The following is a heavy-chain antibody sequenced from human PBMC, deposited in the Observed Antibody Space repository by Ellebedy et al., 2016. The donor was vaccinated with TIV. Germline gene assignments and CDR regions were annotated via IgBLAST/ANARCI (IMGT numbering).Heavy chain of an antibody. J-gene: IGHJ4*02. CDR3: ARGSLRGYTFGSHFDL. CDR2: IFYNGRT. CDR1: GGSMNNTNYY. Sequence: SETLSLTXTVSGGSMNNTNYYWAWIRQPPGKGLDWIGNIFYNGRTFHSPSLKSRVTMSLDTSKNQFSLNLSSVTAADTAVYYCARGSLRGYTFGSHFDLWGQGTLVIVSS. D-gene: IGHD5-18*01. V-gene: IGHV4-39*07.